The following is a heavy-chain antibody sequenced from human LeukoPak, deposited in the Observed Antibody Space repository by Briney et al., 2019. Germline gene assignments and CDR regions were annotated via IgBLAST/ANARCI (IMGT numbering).Heavy chain of an antibody. CDR3: ARVPSKQFSSPHYYYYMDV. V-gene: IGHV1-18*01. Sequence: ASVKVSCKASGYTLTSYGISWVRQAPGQGLEWMGWISAYNGNTNYAQKLQGRVTMTTDTSTSTAYMELRSLRSDDTAVYYCARVPSKQFSSPHYYYYMDVWGKGTTVTVSS. CDR1: GYTLTSYG. CDR2: ISAYNGNT. J-gene: IGHJ6*03. D-gene: IGHD6-6*01.